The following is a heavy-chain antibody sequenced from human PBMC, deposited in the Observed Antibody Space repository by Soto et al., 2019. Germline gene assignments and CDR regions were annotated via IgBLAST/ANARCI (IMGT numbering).Heavy chain of an antibody. V-gene: IGHV3-23*01. J-gene: IGHJ4*02. CDR1: GFTFSAYA. CDR3: AIRILGVEY. Sequence: EVQLLESGGGLVQPGGSLRLSCAASGFTFSAYAMSWVRQAPGKGLEWVSAISGTSASTYYADSVQGRFTISRDSSRKTQFLQMNTLRAEDTAVYFCAIRILGVEYWGQGTQVTVSS. D-gene: IGHD3-3*01. CDR2: ISGTSAST.